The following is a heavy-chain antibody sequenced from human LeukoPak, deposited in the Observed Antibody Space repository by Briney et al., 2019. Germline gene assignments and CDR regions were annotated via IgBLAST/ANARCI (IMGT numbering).Heavy chain of an antibody. CDR1: GFTFSSYW. V-gene: IGHV3-7*01. D-gene: IGHD6-19*01. Sequence: GGSLRLSCAASGFTFSSYWMSWVRQAPGKGLEWVANIKQDGSEKYYVDSVKGRFTISRDNAKNSLYLQMNSLRAEDTVVYYCARDFFSGWYDHDAFDIWGQGTMVTVSS. CDR2: IKQDGSEK. CDR3: ARDFFSGWYDHDAFDI. J-gene: IGHJ3*02.